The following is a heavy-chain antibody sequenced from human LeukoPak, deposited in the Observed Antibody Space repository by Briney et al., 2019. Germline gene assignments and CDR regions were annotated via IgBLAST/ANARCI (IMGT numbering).Heavy chain of an antibody. D-gene: IGHD2-8*01. CDR2: INPNSGGP. CDR3: ATGGRSGMAFDF. Sequence: ASVKVSCKASGYTFTGYFMHWVRQAPGQGLEWMGWINPNSGGPNYAQKFQGRVTMTRDTSISTAYMDLSSLRVEDTAVYYCATGGRSGMAFDFWGQGTLVTVSS. J-gene: IGHJ4*02. CDR1: GYTFTGYF. V-gene: IGHV1-2*02.